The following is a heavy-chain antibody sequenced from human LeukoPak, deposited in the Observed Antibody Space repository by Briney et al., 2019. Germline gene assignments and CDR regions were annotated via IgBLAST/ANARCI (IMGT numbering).Heavy chain of an antibody. Sequence: SETLSLTCTVSGGSISSGSYYWGWIRQPPGKGLEWIGSIYYSGSTYYNPSLKSRVTISVDTSKNQFSLKLSSVTAADTAVYYCARHDCGGDRYPHYYYYYYMDVWGKGTTVTVSS. CDR2: IYYSGST. CDR3: ARHDCGGDRYPHYYYYYYMDV. J-gene: IGHJ6*03. V-gene: IGHV4-39*01. D-gene: IGHD2-21*01. CDR1: GGSISSGSYY.